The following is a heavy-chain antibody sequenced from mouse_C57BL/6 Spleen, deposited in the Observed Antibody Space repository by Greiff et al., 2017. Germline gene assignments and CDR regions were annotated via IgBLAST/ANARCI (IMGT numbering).Heavy chain of an antibody. J-gene: IGHJ2*01. V-gene: IGHV1-69*01. CDR2: IDPSDSYT. Sequence: QVQLQQPGAELVMPGASVKLSCKASGYTFTSYWMHWVKQRPGQGLEWIGEIDPSDSYTNYNQKFKGKSTLTADKSSSTAYMQLSSLTSEDSAVYYCARSDLPYYFDYWGQGTTLTVSS. D-gene: IGHD6-1*01. CDR1: GYTFTSYW. CDR3: ARSDLPYYFDY.